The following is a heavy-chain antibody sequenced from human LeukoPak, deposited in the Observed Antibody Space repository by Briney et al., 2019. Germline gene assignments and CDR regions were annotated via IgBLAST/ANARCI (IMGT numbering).Heavy chain of an antibody. CDR3: ARAWSWELPFLDI. Sequence: GGSLRLSCAAYGFTVSSNYMSWVRQAPGKGLEWVSVIYSGGSTYYEDSVKGRFTISRHNSKNTLYLQMNSLRAEDTAVYYCARAWSWELPFLDIWGQGTMVTVSS. CDR1: GFTVSSNY. J-gene: IGHJ3*02. CDR2: IYSGGST. V-gene: IGHV3-53*04. D-gene: IGHD1-26*01.